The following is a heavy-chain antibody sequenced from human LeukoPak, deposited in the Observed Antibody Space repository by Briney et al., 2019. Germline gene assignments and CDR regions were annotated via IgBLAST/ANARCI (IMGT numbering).Heavy chain of an antibody. D-gene: IGHD3-16*02. CDR1: GGSISSSSYY. Sequence: SETLSLTCTVSGGSISSSSYYWGWIRQPPGKGLEWIGSIYYSGSTYYNPSLKSRVTISVDTSKNQFSLKLSSVTAADTAVYYCARSSRGVYDYVWGSYRPIPTNYFDYWGQGTLVTVSS. J-gene: IGHJ4*02. CDR3: ARSSRGVYDYVWGSYRPIPTNYFDY. CDR2: IYYSGST. V-gene: IGHV4-39*07.